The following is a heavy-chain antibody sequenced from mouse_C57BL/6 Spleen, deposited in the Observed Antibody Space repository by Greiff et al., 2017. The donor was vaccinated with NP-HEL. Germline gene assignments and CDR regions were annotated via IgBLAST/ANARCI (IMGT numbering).Heavy chain of an antibody. CDR1: GYTFTSYW. J-gene: IGHJ2*01. D-gene: IGHD5-5*01. Sequence: QVQLQQPGAELVKPGASVKLSCKASGYTFTSYWMPWVKQRPGQGLEWIGEIDPSDSYTNYNQKFKGKATLTVDTSSSTAYMQLSSLTSEDSAVYYCARSYLLFLDYWGKGTTLTVSS. CDR2: IDPSDSYT. V-gene: IGHV1-50*01. CDR3: ARSYLLFLDY.